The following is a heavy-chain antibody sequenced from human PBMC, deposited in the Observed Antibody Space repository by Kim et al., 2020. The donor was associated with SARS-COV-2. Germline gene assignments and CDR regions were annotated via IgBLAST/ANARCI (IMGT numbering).Heavy chain of an antibody. CDR3: ARDVGAAVSFGAFDI. Sequence: PSLKSRVTISVDTSKNQFSLKLSSVTAADTAVYYCARDVGAAVSFGAFDIWGQGTMVTVSS. V-gene: IGHV4-59*01. J-gene: IGHJ3*02. D-gene: IGHD3-3*01.